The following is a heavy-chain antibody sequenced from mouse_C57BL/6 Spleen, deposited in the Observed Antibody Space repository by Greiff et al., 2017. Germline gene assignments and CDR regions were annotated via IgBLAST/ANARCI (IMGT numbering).Heavy chain of an antibody. Sequence: VQLQQSGPVLVKPGASVKMSCKASGYTFTDYYMNWVKQSHGKSLEWIGVINPYNGGTSYNQKFKGKATLTVDKSSSTAYMELNSLTSEDSAVYYCARGDYGSSLYAMDYWGQGTSVTVSS. J-gene: IGHJ4*01. D-gene: IGHD1-1*01. CDR1: GYTFTDYY. V-gene: IGHV1-19*01. CDR2: INPYNGGT. CDR3: ARGDYGSSLYAMDY.